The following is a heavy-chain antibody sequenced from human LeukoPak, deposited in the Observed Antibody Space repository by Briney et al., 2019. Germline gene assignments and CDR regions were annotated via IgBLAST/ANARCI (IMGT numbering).Heavy chain of an antibody. CDR2: IKQDGSEK. CDR1: GFTFSSYW. Sequence: GGSLRLSCAASGFTFSSYWMSWVRQAPGKGLEWVANIKQDGSEKYYVDSVKGRLTISRDNAKNSLYLQMNSLRAEDTAVYYCASPRGEDYGYFDYWGQGTLVTVSS. CDR3: ASPRGEDYGYFDY. D-gene: IGHD4-17*01. J-gene: IGHJ4*02. V-gene: IGHV3-7*01.